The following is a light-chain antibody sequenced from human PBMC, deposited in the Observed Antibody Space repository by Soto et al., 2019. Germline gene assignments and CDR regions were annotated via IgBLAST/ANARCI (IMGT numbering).Light chain of an antibody. CDR3: QQYNNWPWT. Sequence: EIVMTQSPATLSVSPGERATLSCRASQSARSSLAWYQQKPGQAPRLLIYGASTRATGIPARFSGGGSGTDFTLAISDLQSEDSAVYYCQQYNNWPWTFGPGTKVEIK. V-gene: IGKV3-15*01. CDR1: QSARSS. CDR2: GAS. J-gene: IGKJ1*01.